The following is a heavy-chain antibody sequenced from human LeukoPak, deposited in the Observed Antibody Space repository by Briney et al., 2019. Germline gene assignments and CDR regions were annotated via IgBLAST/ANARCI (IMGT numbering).Heavy chain of an antibody. J-gene: IGHJ4*02. CDR1: GFTFSSYA. V-gene: IGHV3-23*01. D-gene: IGHD6-6*01. CDR2: ISGSGGST. Sequence: GGFLRLSCAASGFTFSSYAMSWVRQAPGKGLEWASAISGSGGSTYYADSVKGRFTISRDNSKNTLYLQMNSLRAEDTAVYYCAKDLVPYYFDYWGQGTLVTVSS. CDR3: AKDLVPYYFDY.